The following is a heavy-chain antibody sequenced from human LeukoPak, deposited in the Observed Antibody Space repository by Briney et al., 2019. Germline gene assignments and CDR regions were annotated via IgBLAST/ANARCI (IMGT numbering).Heavy chain of an antibody. CDR1: GGSFGRVG. Sequence: ASVKVSCKTSGGSFGRVGISWVRQAPGQGLEWMGRIIPLLQTPKYAQKFQGRLTITADRLSNVVFMELRSLTSDDTAIYYCASDPASVHYFDDWGQGTLVTVSS. D-gene: IGHD3-10*01. V-gene: IGHV1-69*11. J-gene: IGHJ4*02. CDR2: IIPLLQTP. CDR3: ASDPASVHYFDD.